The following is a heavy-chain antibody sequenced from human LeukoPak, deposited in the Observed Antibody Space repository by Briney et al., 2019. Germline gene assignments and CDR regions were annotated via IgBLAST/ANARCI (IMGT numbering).Heavy chain of an antibody. D-gene: IGHD2-2*01. V-gene: IGHV4-39*02. CDR2: IYYSGST. J-gene: IGHJ4*02. Sequence: SETLSLTCTVSGGSISSSSYYWGWIRPPQGKGLEWIGSIYYSGSTFYNPSLRSRVTISVDTSNSQFSLKVMSVTAADTAVYYCAREVSASYDNWGQGTLVTVSS. CDR1: GGSISSSSYY. CDR3: AREVSASYDN.